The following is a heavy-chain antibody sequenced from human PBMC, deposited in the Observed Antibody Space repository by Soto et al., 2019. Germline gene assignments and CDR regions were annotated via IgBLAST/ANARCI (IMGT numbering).Heavy chain of an antibody. CDR3: ARGGGAPYTSSWRIHPKDYYYYYGMDV. V-gene: IGHV6-1*01. Sequence: SQTLSLTCAISGDSVSSNSAAWNWIRQSPSRGLEWLGRTYYRSKWYNDYAVSVKSRITINPDTSKNQFSPQLNSVTPEDTAVYYCARGGGAPYTSSWRIHPKDYYYYYGMDVWGQGTTVTVSS. J-gene: IGHJ6*02. CDR2: TYYRSKWYN. CDR1: GDSVSSNSAA. D-gene: IGHD6-13*01.